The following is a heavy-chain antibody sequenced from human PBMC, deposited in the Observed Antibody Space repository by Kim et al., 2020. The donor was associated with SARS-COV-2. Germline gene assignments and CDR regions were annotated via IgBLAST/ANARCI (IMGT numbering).Heavy chain of an antibody. CDR2: IYYSGST. J-gene: IGHJ4*02. V-gene: IGHV4-31*03. CDR1: GGSISSGGYY. Sequence: SETLSLTCTVSGGSISSGGYYWSWIRQHPGKGLEWIGYIYYSGSTYYNPSLKSRVTISVDTSKNQFSLKLSSVTAADTAVYYCAREQYSSGWGRSFDYWGQGTLVTVSS. D-gene: IGHD6-19*01. CDR3: AREQYSSGWGRSFDY.